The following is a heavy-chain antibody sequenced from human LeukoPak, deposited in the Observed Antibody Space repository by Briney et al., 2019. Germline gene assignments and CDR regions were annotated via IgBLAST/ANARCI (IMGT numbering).Heavy chain of an antibody. CDR3: ARDGGRDGYPGAFDI. Sequence: SKTLSLTCAVTGDSINRGAYSWSWIRQPPGKGLDLLGYIHYSGSTYYNPSLKSRVTISLDRPKNQFSLKLSSVTAADTAVYYCARDGGRDGYPGAFDIWGQGTMVTVSS. D-gene: IGHD5-24*01. CDR2: IHYSGST. J-gene: IGHJ3*02. V-gene: IGHV4-30-2*01. CDR1: GDSINRGAYS.